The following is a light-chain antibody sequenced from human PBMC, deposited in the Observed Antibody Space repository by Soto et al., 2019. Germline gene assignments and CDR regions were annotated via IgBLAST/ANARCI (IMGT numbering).Light chain of an antibody. CDR1: ASNIGNNS. J-gene: IGLJ1*01. V-gene: IGLV1-51*01. Sequence: QSVLTQPPSVSAAPGQRVTISCSGSASNIGNNSVSWYQQLPGAAPKLLVYDDNNRPSGIPDRFSGSNSGTSATLGITGLPTGDEADYYCGTWDTSLPACVFGPGTKLTVL. CDR2: DDN. CDR3: GTWDTSLPACV.